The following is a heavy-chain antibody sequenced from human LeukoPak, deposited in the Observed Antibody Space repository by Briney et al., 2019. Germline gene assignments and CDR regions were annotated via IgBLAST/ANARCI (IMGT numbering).Heavy chain of an antibody. CDR2: IKQDGREE. D-gene: IGHD6-19*01. J-gene: IGHJ4*02. Sequence: PGGSLTLSCAASGFSFNTYWMSWLRQAPGEGLEWVANIKQDGREEDYVDSVKGRFTIARDNAKNSLYLQMNSLRAEDTAVYYCARDRYSSDWQFFDYWGQGTLVTVSS. CDR3: ARDRYSSDWQFFDY. V-gene: IGHV3-7*01. CDR1: GFSFNTYW.